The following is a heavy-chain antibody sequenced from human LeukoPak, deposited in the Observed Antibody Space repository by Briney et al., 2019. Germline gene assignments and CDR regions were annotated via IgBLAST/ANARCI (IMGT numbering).Heavy chain of an antibody. V-gene: IGHV4-61*02. CDR2: IYTSGST. CDR3: TRDLGFYYDSSGYYHHDAFDI. J-gene: IGHJ3*02. D-gene: IGHD3-22*01. CDR1: GGSISSGSYY. Sequence: SQTLSLTCTVSGGSISSGSYYWSWIRQPAGKGLEWIGRIYTSGSTNYNPSLKSRVTISVDTSKNQFSLKLSSVTAADTAVYYCTRDLGFYYDSSGYYHHDAFDIWGQGTMVTVSS.